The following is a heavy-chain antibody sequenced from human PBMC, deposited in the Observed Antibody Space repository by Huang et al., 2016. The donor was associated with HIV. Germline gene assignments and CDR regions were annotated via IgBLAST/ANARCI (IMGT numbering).Heavy chain of an antibody. J-gene: IGHJ4*02. CDR1: GVSISRGEYY. Sequence: QVQLQESGPGLVKPSHTLSLTCNVSGVSISRGEYYWSWIRQPPGKGLEWIGNIYYSGSSAYSPSLKSRLTISEDTSKNQFSLKLRSVTVADTAVYFCARVKAGHFDYWGQGRLVAVSS. CDR2: IYYSGSS. V-gene: IGHV4-30-4*08. D-gene: IGHD6-19*01. CDR3: ARVKAGHFDY.